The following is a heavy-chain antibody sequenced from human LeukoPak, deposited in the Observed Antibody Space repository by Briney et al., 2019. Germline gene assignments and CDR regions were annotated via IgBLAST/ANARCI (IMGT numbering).Heavy chain of an antibody. D-gene: IGHD3-22*01. CDR1: GLTFSTYP. Sequence: GTCLRLSCAASGLTFSTYPIHWVRQAPDEGLECEAVITHDGGSQYYADSVKGRFTISRDNSKNTVFLHMNSLRPEDTAVYYCFTGRHYYYDSWGQGTLVTVSS. J-gene: IGHJ5*01. CDR3: FTGRHYYYDS. CDR2: ITHDGGSQ. V-gene: IGHV3-30*01.